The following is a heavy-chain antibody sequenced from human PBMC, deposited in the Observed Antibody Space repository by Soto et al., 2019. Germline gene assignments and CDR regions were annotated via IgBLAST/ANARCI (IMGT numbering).Heavy chain of an antibody. CDR1: GYTFTSYG. D-gene: IGHD4-17*01. J-gene: IGHJ4*02. V-gene: IGHV1-18*01. Sequence: ASLKVSCKASGYTFTSYGISWVRQAPGQGLEWMGWISAYNGNTNYAQKLQGRVTMSTDTSTSTAYMELRSLRSDDTAVYYCARDRGHGDSAGYWGQGTRVTVSS. CDR2: ISAYNGNT. CDR3: ARDRGHGDSAGY.